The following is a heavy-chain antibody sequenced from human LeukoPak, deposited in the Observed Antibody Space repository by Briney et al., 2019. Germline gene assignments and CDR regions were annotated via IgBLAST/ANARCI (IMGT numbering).Heavy chain of an antibody. CDR2: ISAYNGNT. D-gene: IGHD1-26*01. Sequence: GASVKVSCKASGYTFTSYGISWVRQAPGQGLEWMGWISAYNGNTNYAQKLQGRVTMTTDTSTNTVYMELSSLRSEDTAVYYCARGERDFDYWGQGTLVTVSS. CDR1: GYTFTSYG. CDR3: ARGERDFDY. J-gene: IGHJ4*02. V-gene: IGHV1-18*01.